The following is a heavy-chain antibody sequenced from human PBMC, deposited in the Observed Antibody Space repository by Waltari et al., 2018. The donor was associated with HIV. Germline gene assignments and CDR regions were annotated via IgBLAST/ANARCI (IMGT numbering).Heavy chain of an antibody. V-gene: IGHV5-10-1*01. D-gene: IGHD5-18*01. CDR2: IDPSESYT. CDR3: ARGAVDTAMVTSPDV. J-gene: IGHJ6*02. Sequence: EVQLVQSGAEVKKPGESLRISCKGSGYSFPSYWISWVRQMPGKGLEWMGRIDPSESYTNYSPSCQGHVTISADKSISTAYLQWSSLKASDTAMYYCARGAVDTAMVTSPDVWGQGTTVTVSS. CDR1: GYSFPSYW.